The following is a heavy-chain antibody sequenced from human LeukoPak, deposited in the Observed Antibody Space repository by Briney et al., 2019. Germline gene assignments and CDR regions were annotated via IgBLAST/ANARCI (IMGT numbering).Heavy chain of an antibody. V-gene: IGHV3-7*01. CDR1: GFTFSSFW. CDR3: ARGANWGFDY. D-gene: IGHD7-27*01. CDR2: IKQDGSEK. Sequence: PGESLRLSCSASGFTFSSFWMSWVRQAPGKGLEWVANIKQDGSEKYYVDSVKGRFTISRDNAKNSLYLQMNRLRAEDTAVYYCARGANWGFDYWGQGTLVTVSS. J-gene: IGHJ4*02.